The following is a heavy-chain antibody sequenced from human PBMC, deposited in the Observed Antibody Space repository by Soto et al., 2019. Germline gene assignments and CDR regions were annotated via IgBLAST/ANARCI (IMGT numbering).Heavy chain of an antibody. CDR2: IYYSGST. D-gene: IGHD7-27*01. Sequence: PSETLSLTCTVSGGSISSSSYYWGWIRQPPGKGLEWIGSIYYSGSTYYNPSLKSRVTLSVDTSKNQFSLKLSSVTAADTAVYYCAKNWNWGSLVHWGQGTLVTVSS. V-gene: IGHV4-39*01. CDR3: AKNWNWGSLVH. J-gene: IGHJ4*02. CDR1: GGSISSSSYY.